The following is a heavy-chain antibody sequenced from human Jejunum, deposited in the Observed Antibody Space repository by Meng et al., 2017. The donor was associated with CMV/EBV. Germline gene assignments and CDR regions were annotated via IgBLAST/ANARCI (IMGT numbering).Heavy chain of an antibody. Sequence: LVGSVGGLGQRGGCMRHSCAAPGLIFSNYGMHWVRQAPGKGLEWVAFIQYDGSDKYYAESVSGRFTISRDNSKNMLYLQMNTVRAEDTAVYHCAKRDCIGSGCGFYYFDSWGQGTLVTVSS. CDR2: IQYDGSDK. J-gene: IGHJ4*02. D-gene: IGHD6-19*01. CDR3: AKRDCIGSGCGFYYFDS. CDR1: GLIFSNYG. V-gene: IGHV3-30*02.